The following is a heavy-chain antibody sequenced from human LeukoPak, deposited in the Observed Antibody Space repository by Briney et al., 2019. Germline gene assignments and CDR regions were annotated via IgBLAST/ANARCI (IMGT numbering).Heavy chain of an antibody. CDR1: GGTFSSYA. CDR2: IIPIFGTA. D-gene: IGHD2-2*01. V-gene: IGHV1-69*05. J-gene: IGHJ3*02. CDR3: ARSPALRYCSSTSCPMFAFDI. Sequence: SVKVSCKASGGTFSSYAISWVRQAPGQGLEWMERIIPIFGTANYAQKFQGRVTITTDESTSTAYMELSSLRSEDTAVYYCARSPALRYCSSTSCPMFAFDIWGQGTMVTVSS.